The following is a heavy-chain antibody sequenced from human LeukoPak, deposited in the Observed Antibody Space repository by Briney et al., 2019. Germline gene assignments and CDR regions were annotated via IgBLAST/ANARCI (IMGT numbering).Heavy chain of an antibody. CDR2: INTNTGNP. V-gene: IGHV7-4-1*02. Sequence: ASVKVSCKASGYTFTSYAMNWVRQAPGQGLEWMGWINTNTGNPTYAQGFTGRFVFSLDTSVSTAYLQISSLKAEDTAVYYCARDAWGDIVVVTAIGYWGQGTLVTVSS. J-gene: IGHJ4*02. CDR1: GYTFTSYA. D-gene: IGHD2-21*02. CDR3: ARDAWGDIVVVTAIGY.